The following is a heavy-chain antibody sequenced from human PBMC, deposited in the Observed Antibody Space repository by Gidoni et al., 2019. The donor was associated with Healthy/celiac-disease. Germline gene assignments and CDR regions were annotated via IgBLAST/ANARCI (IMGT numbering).Heavy chain of an antibody. D-gene: IGHD3-10*01. CDR3: ARALKFYGSGSYSKYYFDY. CDR1: GGSFSGYY. J-gene: IGHJ4*02. CDR2: INHSGST. Sequence: QVQLQQWGAGLLKPSETLSLTCAVYGGSFSGYYWSWIRQPPGKGLEWIGEINHSGSTNYNPSLKSRVTISVDTSKNQFSLKLSSVTAADTAVYYCARALKFYGSGSYSKYYFDYWGQGTLVTVSS. V-gene: IGHV4-34*01.